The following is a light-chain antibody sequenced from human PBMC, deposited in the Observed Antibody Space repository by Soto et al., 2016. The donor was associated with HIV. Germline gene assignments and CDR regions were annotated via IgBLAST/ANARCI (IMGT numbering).Light chain of an antibody. J-gene: IGLJ1*01. CDR2: KDS. CDR3: QAWDSSTSYV. Sequence: SYELTQPSSVSVSPGQTARITCSGDVLAKKYARWFQQKPGQAPVLVNYKDSERPSGIPERFSGSSSGTTVTLTISGAQVEDEADYYCQAWDSSTSYVFGTGTKVTVL. CDR1: VLAKKY. V-gene: IGLV3-27*01.